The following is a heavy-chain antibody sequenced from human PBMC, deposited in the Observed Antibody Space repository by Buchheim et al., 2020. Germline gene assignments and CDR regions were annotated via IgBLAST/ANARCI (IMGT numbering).Heavy chain of an antibody. Sequence: QVQLQESGPGLVKPSGTLSLTCAVSGGSISSSNWWSWVRQPPGKGLEWIGEIYHSGSTNYNPSLQSRVTISVDKSTNQFSPKLSSVTAADTAVYYCARLSRDDYGDYDYYFDYWGQGTL. CDR2: IYHSGST. V-gene: IGHV4-4*02. CDR3: ARLSRDDYGDYDYYFDY. CDR1: GGSISSSNW. D-gene: IGHD4-17*01. J-gene: IGHJ4*02.